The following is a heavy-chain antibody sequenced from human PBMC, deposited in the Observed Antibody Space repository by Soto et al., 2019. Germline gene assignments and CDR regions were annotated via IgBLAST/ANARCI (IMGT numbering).Heavy chain of an antibody. CDR2: ISYDGSNK. J-gene: IGHJ4*02. V-gene: IGHV3-30*18. CDR3: AKDPSEQWLVYYFDY. D-gene: IGHD6-19*01. CDR1: GFTFSSYG. Sequence: QVQLVESGGGVVQPGRSLRLSCAASGFTFSSYGMHWVRQAPGKGLEWVAVISYDGSNKYYADSVKGRFTISRDNSKNTLYLQMNSLRAEDTAVYYCAKDPSEQWLVYYFDYWGQGTLVTVSS.